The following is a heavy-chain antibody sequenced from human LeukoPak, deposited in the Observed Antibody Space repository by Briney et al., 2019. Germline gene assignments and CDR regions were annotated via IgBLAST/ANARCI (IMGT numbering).Heavy chain of an antibody. CDR3: ASSIDCSGGSCYLRQGGYYFDY. CDR2: NIPIFGTA. Sequence: SVKVSCKASGGTFSSYAISWVRQAPGQGLEWMGGNIPIFGTANYAQKFQGRVTITADESTSTAYMELSSLRSEDTAVYYCASSIDCSGGSCYLRQGGYYFDYWGQGTLVTVSS. CDR1: GGTFSSYA. V-gene: IGHV1-69*13. J-gene: IGHJ4*02. D-gene: IGHD2-15*01.